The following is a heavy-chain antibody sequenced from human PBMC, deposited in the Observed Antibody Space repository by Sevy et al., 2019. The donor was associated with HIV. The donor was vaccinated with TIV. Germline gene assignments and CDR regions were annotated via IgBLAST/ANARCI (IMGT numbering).Heavy chain of an antibody. CDR3: AKDPKLTPYYDFWSGYSITSYFDY. Sequence: GGSLRLSCAASGFTFSSYAMSWVRQAPGKGLEWVSAISGSGGSTYYADSVKGRFTISRDNSKNTLYLQVNSLRAEDTAVYYCAKDPKLTPYYDFWSGYSITSYFDYWGQGTLVTVSS. J-gene: IGHJ4*02. CDR2: ISGSGGST. CDR1: GFTFSSYA. D-gene: IGHD3-3*01. V-gene: IGHV3-23*01.